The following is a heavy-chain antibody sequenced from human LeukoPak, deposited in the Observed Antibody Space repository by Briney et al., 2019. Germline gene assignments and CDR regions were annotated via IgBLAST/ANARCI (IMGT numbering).Heavy chain of an antibody. Sequence: GASVKVSCKASGYTFISYGISWVRQAPGQGLEWMGWISANNGNTYYAQKFQGRVTMTTDTSTSTAYMELRSLTSDDTAVYYCARDRVAAAASYYFDYWGQGTLVTVSS. CDR3: ARDRVAAAASYYFDY. CDR2: ISANNGNT. V-gene: IGHV1-18*01. J-gene: IGHJ4*02. CDR1: GYTFISYG. D-gene: IGHD6-13*01.